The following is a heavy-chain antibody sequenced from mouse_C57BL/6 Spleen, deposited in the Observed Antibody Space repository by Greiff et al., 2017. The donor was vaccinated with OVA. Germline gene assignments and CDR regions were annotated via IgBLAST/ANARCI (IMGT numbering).Heavy chain of an antibody. Sequence: QVHVKQSGAELVRPGASVKLSCKASGYTFTDYYINWVKQRPGQGLEWIARIYPGSGNTYYNEKFKGKATLTAEKSSSTAYMQLSSLTSEDSAVYFCARGYSNYLDYWGQGTTLTVSS. CDR3: ARGYSNYLDY. CDR2: IYPGSGNT. V-gene: IGHV1-76*01. D-gene: IGHD2-5*01. CDR1: GYTFTDYY. J-gene: IGHJ2*01.